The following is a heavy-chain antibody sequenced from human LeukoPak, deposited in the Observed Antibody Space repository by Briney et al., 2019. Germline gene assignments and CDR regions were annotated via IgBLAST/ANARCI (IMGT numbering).Heavy chain of an antibody. D-gene: IGHD3-16*01. CDR2: VFSGGGS. CDR1: GASMDSQV. CDR3: ARDRPPMGFDY. J-gene: IGHJ4*02. V-gene: IGHV4-4*07. Sequence: TSETLSLTCSVSGASMDSQVWSWIRQPAGKGLEWVGRVFSGGGSNYNPSLGSRLTLSVETSRNQISLRLRSVTAAATAVYYCARDRPPMGFDYWARDSWSPSPQ.